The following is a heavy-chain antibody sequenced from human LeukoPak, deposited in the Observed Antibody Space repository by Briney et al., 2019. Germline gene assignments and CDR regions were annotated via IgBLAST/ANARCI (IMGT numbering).Heavy chain of an antibody. J-gene: IGHJ4*02. CDR1: GGSISSGGYS. CDR2: IYHSGST. V-gene: IGHV4-30-2*01. CDR3: ASVVRHTVDH. Sequence: SETLSLTCAVSGGSISSGGYSWSWIRQPPGKGLEWIGYIYHSGSTYYNPSLKSRVTISVDRSKNQFSLKLSSVTAADTAVYYCASVVRHTVDHWGQGTLVTVSS. D-gene: IGHD2-2*01.